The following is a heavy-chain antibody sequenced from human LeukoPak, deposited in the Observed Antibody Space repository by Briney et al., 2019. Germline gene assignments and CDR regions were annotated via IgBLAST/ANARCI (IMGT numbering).Heavy chain of an antibody. CDR3: ARGDYYDTSGYLK. Sequence: PGGSLRLSCAASGFTLSTYWMSWVRQAPGKGLEWVSVLYSGGTTYYADSVKGRFTISRQTSKNTLYLQMNSLRAEDTAVYYCARGDYYDTSGYLKWGQGTLVTVSS. CDR2: LYSGGTT. V-gene: IGHV3-53*04. D-gene: IGHD3-22*01. J-gene: IGHJ4*02. CDR1: GFTLSTYW.